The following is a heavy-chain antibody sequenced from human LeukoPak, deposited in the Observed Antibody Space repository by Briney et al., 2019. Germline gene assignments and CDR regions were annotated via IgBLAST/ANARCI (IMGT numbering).Heavy chain of an antibody. V-gene: IGHV4-59*08. CDR3: ARHAQSPYSGSFDY. CDR2: IYYSGST. CDR1: GGSISSYY. D-gene: IGHD1-26*01. Sequence: SETLSLTCTVSGGSISSYYWSWIRQPPGKGLEWIGYIYYSGSTNYNPSLKRRVTISVDTSKNQFSLKLSSVTAADTAVYYCARHAQSPYSGSFDYWGQGILVTVSS. J-gene: IGHJ4*02.